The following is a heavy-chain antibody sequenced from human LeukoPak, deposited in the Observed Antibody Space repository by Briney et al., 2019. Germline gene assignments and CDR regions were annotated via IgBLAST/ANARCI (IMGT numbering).Heavy chain of an antibody. CDR1: GGSYNSDDYY. CDR3: ASGPRNYYYSGSYHY. Sequence: SDTLSLTCGVSGGSYNSDDYYWNWIRQPPGRGQEWIGYIYYGGNTNYNPSLRSRVTISMDTSKNQFSLKVNSVTAADTAVYFCASGPRNYYYSGSYHYWGQGTLVTVSS. J-gene: IGHJ4*02. CDR2: IYYGGNT. D-gene: IGHD3-10*01. V-gene: IGHV4-61*08.